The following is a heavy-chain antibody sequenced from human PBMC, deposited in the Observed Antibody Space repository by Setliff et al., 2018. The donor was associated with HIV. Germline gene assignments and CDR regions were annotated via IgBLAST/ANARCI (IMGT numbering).Heavy chain of an antibody. Sequence: SETLSLTCTVSGVSITRGSYYWSWIRQPAGKGLEWIGHIYTSGKTHYSPSLKSRITISADTSKNQLSLNLSSVTAADTAVYYCARAAYSGTYLWEPATDLWGRGTLVTVSS. CDR3: ARAAYSGTYLWEPATDL. CDR2: IYTSGKT. V-gene: IGHV4-61*09. D-gene: IGHD1-26*01. J-gene: IGHJ2*01. CDR1: GVSITRGSYY.